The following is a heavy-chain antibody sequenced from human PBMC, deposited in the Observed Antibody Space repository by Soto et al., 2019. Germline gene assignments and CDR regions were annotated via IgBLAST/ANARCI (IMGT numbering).Heavy chain of an antibody. Sequence: EVQVVESGGGLVQPGGSLRLSCATSKFTFSAYAMTWVRQAPGEGLEWVSSICGSGGGTYYADSVKGRFSISRDNSKKTMYLRMHSLRVGDTSVYYCRRDPNGENSGAFEFWGQGLGVTVSS. CDR2: ICGSGGGT. CDR3: RRDPNGENSGAFEF. J-gene: IGHJ3*01. CDR1: KFTFSAYA. V-gene: IGHV3-23*04. D-gene: IGHD1-26*01.